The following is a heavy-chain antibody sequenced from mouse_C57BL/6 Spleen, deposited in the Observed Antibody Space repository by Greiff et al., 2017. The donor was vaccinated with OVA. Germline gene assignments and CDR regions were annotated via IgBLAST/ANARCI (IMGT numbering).Heavy chain of an antibody. D-gene: IGHD1-1*01. V-gene: IGHV1-82*01. CDR3: ARKGTTVGDWYVDV. CDR2: IYPGDGDT. J-gene: IGHJ1*03. Sequence: VQLQQSGPELVKPGASVKISCTASGYAFSSSWMNWVKQRPGKGLEWIGRIYPGDGDTNYNGKFKGKATLTADKSSSTAYMQLSSLTSEDSAVYFCARKGTTVGDWYVDVWGTGTTVTVSS. CDR1: GYAFSSSW.